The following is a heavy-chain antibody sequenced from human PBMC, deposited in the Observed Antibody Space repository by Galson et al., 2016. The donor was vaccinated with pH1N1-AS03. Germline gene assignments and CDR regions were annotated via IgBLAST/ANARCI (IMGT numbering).Heavy chain of an antibody. Sequence: SLRLSCAASGFTFSNFGMHWVRQAPGKGLEWVAVISYDGNYKHYGDSVKGRFTISRDNSRNTVYLQMNSLRAEDTAMFYCAKDLNGYYESSGLFDYWGQGTLVTVSS. CDR1: GFTFSNFG. D-gene: IGHD3-22*01. J-gene: IGHJ4*02. V-gene: IGHV3-30*18. CDR3: AKDLNGYYESSGLFDY. CDR2: ISYDGNYK.